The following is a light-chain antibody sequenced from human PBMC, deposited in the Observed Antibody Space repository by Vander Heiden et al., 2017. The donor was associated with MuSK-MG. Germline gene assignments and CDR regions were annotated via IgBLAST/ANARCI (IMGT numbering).Light chain of an antibody. J-gene: IGLJ7*01. V-gene: IGLV3-1*01. CDR1: KVVANY. CDR2: EDV. CDR3: QTWDITTVV. Sequence: SDALTQHPSVSVSPGQTATITCSGDKVVANYASWYQQKPGQSPVLVIYEDVKRPSGIPERFSGSSSGNTASLTITGTQSMDEADYFCQTWDITTVVLGGGTHLTVL.